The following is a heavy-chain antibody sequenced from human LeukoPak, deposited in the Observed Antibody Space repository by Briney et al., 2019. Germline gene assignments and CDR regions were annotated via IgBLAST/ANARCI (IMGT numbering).Heavy chain of an antibody. Sequence: ASVKVSCKASGYTFTNYGISWVRQAPGQGLEWMGWISAYNGNTNYAQELQGRVTMTTDTSTSTAYLEWRSLRSDDTAVYYCARGGGLVPGTWFDPWGQGTLVTVSS. CDR2: ISAYNGNT. CDR3: ARGGGLVPGTWFDP. D-gene: IGHD6-19*01. CDR1: GYTFTNYG. J-gene: IGHJ5*02. V-gene: IGHV1-18*01.